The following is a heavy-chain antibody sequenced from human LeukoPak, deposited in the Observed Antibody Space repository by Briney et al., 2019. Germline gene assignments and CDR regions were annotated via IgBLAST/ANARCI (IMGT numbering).Heavy chain of an antibody. J-gene: IGHJ4*02. CDR1: GGSFSGYY. D-gene: IGHD6-19*01. CDR3: ARGPDQWRLDY. Sequence: SSETLSLTCAVYGGSFSGYYWSWIRQPPGKGLEWIGEINHSGRTKYNPSLKSRVTISVDTSKNQFSLKLNSVTAADTAVYYCARGPDQWRLDYWGQGTLVTVSS. V-gene: IGHV4-34*01. CDR2: INHSGRT.